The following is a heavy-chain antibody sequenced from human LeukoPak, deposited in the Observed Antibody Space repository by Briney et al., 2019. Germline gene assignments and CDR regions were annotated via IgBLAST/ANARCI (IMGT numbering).Heavy chain of an antibody. D-gene: IGHD2-8*01. Sequence: GSLRLSCAASGFTFSSYWRSWIRQPPGKGLEWIGSIYYSGSTYYNPSLKSRVTISVDTSKNQFSLKLSSVTAADTAVFYCARSPTWYYFDYWGQGALVTVSS. V-gene: IGHV4-39*01. J-gene: IGHJ4*02. CDR2: IYYSGST. CDR1: GFTFSSYW. CDR3: ARSPTWYYFDY.